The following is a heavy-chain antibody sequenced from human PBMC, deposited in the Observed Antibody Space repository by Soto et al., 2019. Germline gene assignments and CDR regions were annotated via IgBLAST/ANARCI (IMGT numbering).Heavy chain of an antibody. J-gene: IGHJ5*02. D-gene: IGHD3-10*01. CDR2: ISAYNGNT. Sequence: QVQLVQSGAEVKKPGASVKVSCKASGYTFTSYGISWVRQAPGQGLEWMGWISAYNGNTNYAQKLQGRGTMTTDTATSTAYMELRSLRSDDTAVYYCAGDRSGTGLDWFDPWGQGTLVTVSS. CDR3: AGDRSGTGLDWFDP. CDR1: GYTFTSYG. V-gene: IGHV1-18*01.